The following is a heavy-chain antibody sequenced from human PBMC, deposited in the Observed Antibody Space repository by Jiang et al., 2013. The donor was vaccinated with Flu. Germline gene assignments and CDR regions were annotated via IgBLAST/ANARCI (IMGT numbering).Heavy chain of an antibody. CDR3: ARRYCSGGSCYPMTFDY. V-gene: IGHV3-11*06. D-gene: IGHD2-15*01. J-gene: IGHJ4*02. Sequence: RQAPGKGLEWVSYISSSGSYTNYADSVKGRFTISRDNAKNSLYLLMNSLRAEDTAVYYCARRYCSGGSCYPMTFDYWGQGTLVTVSS. CDR2: ISSSGSYT.